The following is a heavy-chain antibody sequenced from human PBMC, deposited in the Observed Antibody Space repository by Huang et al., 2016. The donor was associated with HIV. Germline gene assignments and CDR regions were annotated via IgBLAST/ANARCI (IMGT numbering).Heavy chain of an antibody. CDR1: GYTFTDSN. D-gene: IGHD6-6*01. CDR2: ISPKRGGT. Sequence: QVQLVQSGAEVKNPGASVRVSCKASGYTFTDSNIHWVRQAPGQGLEWMGWISPKRGGTIYAQRVQGRITMTRDTTISTVHMDLRRIQSDDTAVYFCARDWSFGSSTSPADWGQGTLVTVSS. CDR3: ARDWSFGSSTSPAD. J-gene: IGHJ4*02. V-gene: IGHV1-2*02.